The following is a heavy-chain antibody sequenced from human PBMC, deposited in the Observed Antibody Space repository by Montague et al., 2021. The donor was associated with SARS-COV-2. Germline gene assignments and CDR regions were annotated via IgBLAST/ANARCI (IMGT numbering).Heavy chain of an antibody. V-gene: IGHV4-59*08. Sequence: SETLSLTCTVSGGSINSFYWSWLRQPPGKGLEWIGYISHLGSTNYNRSLRSRVTISVDTSKNQFSLKLSSVTAADTAVLYCARLPVTSGRGWFDPWGQGTLGTGSS. CDR2: ISHLGST. D-gene: IGHD5-12*01. CDR3: ARLPVTSGRGWFDP. CDR1: GGSINSFY. J-gene: IGHJ5*02.